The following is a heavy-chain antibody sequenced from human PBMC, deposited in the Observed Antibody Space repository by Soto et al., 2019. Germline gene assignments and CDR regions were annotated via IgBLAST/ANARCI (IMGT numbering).Heavy chain of an antibody. CDR2: ISGSGAGT. D-gene: IGHD1-26*01. CDR3: AKDSWRIVGTTGRFDY. V-gene: IGHV3-23*01. J-gene: IGHJ4*02. CDR1: GFTFSNYV. Sequence: EVQLLESGGGLVQPGGSLRLSCSASGFTFSNYVMSWVRQAPGKGLEWVSAISGSGAGTYYADSVTGRFTISRDNYKNTLYLQMNSLRAEDTAVYYCAKDSWRIVGTTGRFDYWGQGTLVTVSS.